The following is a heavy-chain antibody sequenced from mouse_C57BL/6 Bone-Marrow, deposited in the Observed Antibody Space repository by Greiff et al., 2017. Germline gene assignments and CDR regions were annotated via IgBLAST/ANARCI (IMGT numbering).Heavy chain of an antibody. V-gene: IGHV1-15*01. Sequence: QVQLQQSGAELVRPGASVTLSCKASGYTFTDYEMHWVKQTPVHGLEWIGAIDPETGGTAYNQKFKGKAILTADKSSSTANMELRSLTSEDSAVYYCTRYGSSNCWFAYWGQGTLVTVSA. CDR2: IDPETGGT. CDR3: TRYGSSNCWFAY. J-gene: IGHJ3*01. CDR1: GYTFTDYE. D-gene: IGHD1-1*01.